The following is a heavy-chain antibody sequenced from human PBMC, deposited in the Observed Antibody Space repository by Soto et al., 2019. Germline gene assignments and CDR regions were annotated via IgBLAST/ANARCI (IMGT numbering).Heavy chain of an antibody. V-gene: IGHV3-13*01. CDR2: IGAAGDT. J-gene: IGHJ4*02. D-gene: IGHD6-13*01. Sequence: PWGAPRLSRAASGSTLPKFAKPWVRQPIRKKLEWVSAIGAAGDTYYPDSVKGRFTISRENAKNSLYLQMNSLRAEDTAVYYCASGGWGSSWYEGGSRIDYWGQGALVTVSS. CDR1: GSTLPKFA. CDR3: ASGGWGSSWYEGGSRIDY.